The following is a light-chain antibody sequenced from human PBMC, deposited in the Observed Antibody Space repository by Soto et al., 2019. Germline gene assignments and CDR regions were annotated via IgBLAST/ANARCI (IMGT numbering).Light chain of an antibody. CDR3: QQSYSTLT. CDR1: QSISSY. J-gene: IGKJ4*01. V-gene: IGKV1-39*01. Sequence: DIQMTQSPSSLSASVGDRVTITCRASQSISSYLNWYQQKPGKAPKLLIYAASSLQSGVPSRFSGSGSGTXXTLTISSLQPEDFATYYCQQSYSTLTFGGGTKVEIK. CDR2: AAS.